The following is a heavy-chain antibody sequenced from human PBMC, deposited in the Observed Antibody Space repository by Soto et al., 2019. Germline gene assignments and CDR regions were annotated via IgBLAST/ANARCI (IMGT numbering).Heavy chain of an antibody. CDR2: ISSSGSTI. J-gene: IGHJ5*02. D-gene: IGHD6-13*01. CDR3: ANVDYSSSWYGPFPFDP. V-gene: IGHV3-48*03. CDR1: GFTFSSYE. Sequence: PGGSLRLSCAASGFTFSSYEMNWVRQAPGKGLEWVSYISSSGSTIYYADSVKGRFTISRDNAKNSLYLQMNSLRAEDTAVYYCANVDYSSSWYGPFPFDPWGQGTLVTVSS.